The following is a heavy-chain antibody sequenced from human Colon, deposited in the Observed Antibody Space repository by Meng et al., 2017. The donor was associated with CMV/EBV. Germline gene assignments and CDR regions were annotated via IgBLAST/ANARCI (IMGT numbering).Heavy chain of an antibody. CDR1: GYSFTGYY. CDR3: ARDREFAMDV. Sequence: ASVKVSCKASGYSFTGYYLYWVRQAPGQGLEWMGRINPFSGATSFEEKFQGRVAMTADSSTTTAYMELRRLTNDDSAVYYCARDREFAMDVWGQGTTVTVSS. V-gene: IGHV1-2*02. CDR2: INPFSGAT. J-gene: IGHJ6*02.